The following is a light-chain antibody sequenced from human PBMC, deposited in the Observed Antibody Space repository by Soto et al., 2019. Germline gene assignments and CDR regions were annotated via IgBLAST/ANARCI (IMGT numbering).Light chain of an antibody. CDR2: GAS. CDR3: HLYGSSPRYT. J-gene: IGKJ2*01. Sequence: EIVLTQSPGTLSLSPGERATLSCRASQSVSSSYLAWYQQKPGQAPRLLIYGASSRATGMPERFSGSGSGTEFTLIIIRLEPEDFAVYYCHLYGSSPRYTFGQGTKVDIK. V-gene: IGKV3-20*01. CDR1: QSVSSSY.